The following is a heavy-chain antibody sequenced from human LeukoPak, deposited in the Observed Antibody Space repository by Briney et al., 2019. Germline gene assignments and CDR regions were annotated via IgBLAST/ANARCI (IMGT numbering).Heavy chain of an antibody. CDR2: INPNSGGT. CDR1: GYTFTGYY. D-gene: IGHD1-26*01. V-gene: IGHV1-2*02. CDR3: ARSDVVVGALMNFDY. Sequence: GASVKVSCKASGYTFTGYYMHWVRQAPGQGLEWMGWINPNSGGTNYAQKFQGRVTMTRDTSISTAYMELSRLRSDDTAVYYCARSDVVVGALMNFDYWGQGTLVTVSS. J-gene: IGHJ4*02.